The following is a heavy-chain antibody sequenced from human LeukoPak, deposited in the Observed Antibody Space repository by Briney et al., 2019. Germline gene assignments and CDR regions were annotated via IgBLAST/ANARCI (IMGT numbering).Heavy chain of an antibody. CDR2: ISTSSSHI. Sequence: PGGSLRLSCAASGFTFSNYSMNWVRQAPGMGLEWVSSISTSSSHIYYADSVEGRFTISRDNAKSSLYLQMNSLRAEDTAVYYCVRSYYGMDVWGQGTTVSVSS. J-gene: IGHJ6*02. CDR3: VRSYYGMDV. CDR1: GFTFSNYS. V-gene: IGHV3-21*01.